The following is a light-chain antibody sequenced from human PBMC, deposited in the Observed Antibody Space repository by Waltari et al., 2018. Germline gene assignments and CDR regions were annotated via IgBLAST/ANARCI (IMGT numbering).Light chain of an antibody. CDR1: SSDVGGYDF. J-gene: IGLJ2*01. Sequence: QSALTQPASVSGSPGQSITISCTGTSSDVGGYDFVSWYQQYPGKAPKLVFYDVYYRPSGVSDRFSASKSGNTASLTISGLQTEDEADYYCSSYTSISTSVVFGGGTKLTVL. CDR3: SSYTSISTSVV. CDR2: DVY. V-gene: IGLV2-14*03.